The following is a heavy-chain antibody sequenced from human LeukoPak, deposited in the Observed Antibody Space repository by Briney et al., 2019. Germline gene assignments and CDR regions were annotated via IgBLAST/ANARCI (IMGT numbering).Heavy chain of an antibody. CDR1: GFTFTKYW. Sequence: GGSLRLSCAASGFTFTKYWMSWVRQAPGKRLECVASINQDESVKRYVDSAKGRFTISRDNTQNSVYLEMNGLTAEDTALYYCARDLWAQQEGDGFDIWGQGTMVTVSS. CDR2: INQDESVK. CDR3: ARDLWAQQEGDGFDI. J-gene: IGHJ3*02. V-gene: IGHV3-7*03. D-gene: IGHD6-13*01.